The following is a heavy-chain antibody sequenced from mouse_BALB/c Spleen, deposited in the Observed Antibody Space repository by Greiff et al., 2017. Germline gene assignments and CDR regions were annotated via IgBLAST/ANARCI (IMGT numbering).Heavy chain of an antibody. CDR2: ISSGGST. CDR1: GFTFSSYA. J-gene: IGHJ3*01. Sequence: EVMLVESGGGLVKPGGSLKLSCAASGFTFSSYAMSWVRQTPEKRLEWVASISSGGSTYYPDSVKGRFTISRDNARNILYLQMSSLRSEDTAMYYCARKNYDYDVPPWFAYWGQGTLVTVSA. D-gene: IGHD2-4*01. V-gene: IGHV5-6-5*01. CDR3: ARKNYDYDVPPWFAY.